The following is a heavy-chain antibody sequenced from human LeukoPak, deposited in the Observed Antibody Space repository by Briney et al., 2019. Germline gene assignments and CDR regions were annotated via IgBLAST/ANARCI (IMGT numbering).Heavy chain of an antibody. CDR3: ARVGGTNYYYYGMDV. J-gene: IGHJ6*02. CDR2: IYDSGST. V-gene: IGHV4-59*01. CDR1: GGSISSYY. D-gene: IGHD1-1*01. Sequence: SETLSLTCTVSGGSISSYYWSWIRQPPGKGLEWIGYIYDSGSTNYNPSLKSRVTISVDTSKNQFSLRLSSVTAADTAVYYCARVGGTNYYYYGMDVWGQGTTVTVSS.